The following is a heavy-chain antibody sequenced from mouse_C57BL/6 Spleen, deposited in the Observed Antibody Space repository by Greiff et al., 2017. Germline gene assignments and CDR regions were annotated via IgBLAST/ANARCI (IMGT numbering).Heavy chain of an antibody. CDR1: GFTFSDYY. CDR2: ISNGGGST. Sequence: EVKLMESGGGLVQPGGSLKLSCAASGFTFSDYYMYWVRQTPEKRLEWVAYISNGGGSTYYPDTVKGRFTISRDNAKNTLYLQMSRLKSEATAMYYCARPNYSNGYYFDYWGQGTTLTVSS. J-gene: IGHJ2*01. V-gene: IGHV5-12*01. CDR3: ARPNYSNGYYFDY. D-gene: IGHD2-5*01.